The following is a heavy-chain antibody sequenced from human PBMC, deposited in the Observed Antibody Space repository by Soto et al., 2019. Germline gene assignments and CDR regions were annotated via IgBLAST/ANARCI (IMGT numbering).Heavy chain of an antibody. CDR2: IYYSGST. Sequence: LSLTCTVSGGSISSGGYYWSWIRQHPGKGLEWIGYIYYSGSTYYNPSLKSRVTISVDASKNQFSLKLSSVTAADTAVYYCAREDLGNWFDPWGQGTLVTVSS. V-gene: IGHV4-31*03. CDR3: AREDLGNWFDP. D-gene: IGHD1-26*01. CDR1: GGSISSGGYY. J-gene: IGHJ5*02.